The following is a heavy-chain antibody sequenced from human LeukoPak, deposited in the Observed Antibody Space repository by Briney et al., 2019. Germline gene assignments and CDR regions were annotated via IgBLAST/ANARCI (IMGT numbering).Heavy chain of an antibody. J-gene: IGHJ4*02. Sequence: PSETLSLTCTVSGGSISSSSYYWGWIRQPPGKGLEWIGSIYYSGSTYYNPSLKSRVTISVDTSKNQFSLKLSSVTAADTAVYYCARERTLFPGDSSGCFDYWGQGTLVTVSS. CDR1: GGSISSSSYY. D-gene: IGHD3-22*01. V-gene: IGHV4-39*07. CDR2: IYYSGST. CDR3: ARERTLFPGDSSGCFDY.